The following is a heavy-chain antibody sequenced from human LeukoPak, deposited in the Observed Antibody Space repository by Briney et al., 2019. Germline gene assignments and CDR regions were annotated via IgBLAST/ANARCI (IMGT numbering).Heavy chain of an antibody. CDR1: GFTFSSYG. V-gene: IGHV3-48*02. D-gene: IGHD3-3*01. J-gene: IGHJ4*02. Sequence: GGSLRLSCAASGFTFSSYGMHWVRQAPGKGLEWVSYISSSSSTIYYADSVKGRFTISRDNAKNSLYLQMNSLRDEDTAVYYCARGRYDFWSGFQYYFDYWGQGTLVTVSS. CDR2: ISSSSSTI. CDR3: ARGRYDFWSGFQYYFDY.